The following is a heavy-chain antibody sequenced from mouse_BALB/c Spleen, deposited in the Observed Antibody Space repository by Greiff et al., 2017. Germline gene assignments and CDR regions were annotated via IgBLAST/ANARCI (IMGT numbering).Heavy chain of an antibody. CDR1: VYSFTGYT. J-gene: IGHJ4*01. D-gene: IGHD2-10*02. V-gene: IGHV1-18*01. Sequence: VQLQQSGPELVKPGASMKISCKASVYSFTGYTMNWVKQSHGKNLEWIGLINPYNGGTSYNQKFKGKATLTVDKSSSTAYMELLSLTSEDSAVYYCAREYGNYGYAMDYWGQGTSVTVSS. CDR2: INPYNGGT. CDR3: AREYGNYGYAMDY.